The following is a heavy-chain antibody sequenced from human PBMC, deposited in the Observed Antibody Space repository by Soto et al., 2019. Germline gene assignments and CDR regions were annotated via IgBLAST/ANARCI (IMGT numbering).Heavy chain of an antibody. Sequence: SGPTLVNPTWTCTLPLIFFGVSVRTSGGGGGGIRRPPGKALEWLGFIYSTDDKRYSPSLKSRLTITKDTSKNQVVLTMTNMDSVDTATYYCAKSGSSGWYGWFDPWAQGTLVTVPS. V-gene: IGHV2-5*01. D-gene: IGHD6-19*01. CDR3: AKSGSSGWYGWFDP. CDR2: IYSTDDK. CDR1: GVSVRTSGGG. J-gene: IGHJ5*02.